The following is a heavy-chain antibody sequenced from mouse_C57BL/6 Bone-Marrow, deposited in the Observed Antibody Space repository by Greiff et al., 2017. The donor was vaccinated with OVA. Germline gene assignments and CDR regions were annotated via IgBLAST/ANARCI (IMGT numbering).Heavy chain of an antibody. CDR3: ARDDYDRVDY. J-gene: IGHJ2*01. Sequence: EVKLMESGGGLVKPGGSLKLSCAASGFTFSSYTMSWVRQTPEKRLEWVATISGGGGNTYYPDSVKGRFTISRDNAKNTLYLQMSSLRSEDTALYYCARDDYDRVDYWGQGTTLTVSS. CDR1: GFTFSSYT. V-gene: IGHV5-9*01. D-gene: IGHD2-4*01. CDR2: ISGGGGNT.